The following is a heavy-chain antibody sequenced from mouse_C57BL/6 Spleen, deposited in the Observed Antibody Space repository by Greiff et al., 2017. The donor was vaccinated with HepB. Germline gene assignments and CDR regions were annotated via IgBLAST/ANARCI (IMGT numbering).Heavy chain of an antibody. CDR1: GYTFTSYW. V-gene: IGHV1-64*01. CDR3: ARLSTYYFDY. CDR2: IHPNSGST. D-gene: IGHD5-1*01. Sequence: VKLQQPGAELVKPGASVKLSCKASGYTFTSYWMHWVKQRPGQGLEWIGMIHPNSGSTNYNEKFKSKATLTVDKSSSTAYMQLSSLTSEDSAVYYCARLSTYYFDYWGQGTTLTVSS. J-gene: IGHJ2*01.